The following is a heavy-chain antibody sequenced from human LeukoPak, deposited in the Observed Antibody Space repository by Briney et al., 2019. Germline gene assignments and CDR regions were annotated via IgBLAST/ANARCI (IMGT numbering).Heavy chain of an antibody. CDR3: VRRESSGFYYFFDH. CDR1: GFIFSSHE. CDR2: ISGDGTTI. V-gene: IGHV3-48*03. Sequence: PGGSLRLSCEAPGFIFSSHEMNWVRQSPGKGLEWISYISGDGTTIYYEDSVKGRFTISRDNAKKSLSLQMNSLRVEDTAVYYCVRRESSGFYYFFDHWGQGVLVTVSS. D-gene: IGHD3-22*01. J-gene: IGHJ4*02.